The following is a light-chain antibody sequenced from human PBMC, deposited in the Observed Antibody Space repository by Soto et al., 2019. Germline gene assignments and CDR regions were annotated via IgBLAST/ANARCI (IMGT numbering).Light chain of an antibody. CDR1: QSVRNK. CDR2: AAS. V-gene: IGKV3D-15*01. Sequence: EVVLTQSPATLSVSPGQRATLSCRASQSVRNKLAWYQQKPGQAPRLLIYAASTRATGIPARFSGSGSGTEFALTITSLQSEDFVLYYSQQYNNWPPMYTFGQGTKLEIK. J-gene: IGKJ2*01. CDR3: QQYNNWPPMYT.